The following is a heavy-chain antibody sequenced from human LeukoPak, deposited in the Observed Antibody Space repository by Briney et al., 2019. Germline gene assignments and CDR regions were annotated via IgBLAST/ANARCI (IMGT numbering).Heavy chain of an antibody. Sequence: GASVKVSCKASGYTYNSYDTNWVRQATGQGLEWMGWKNPNCGNTGYAQKFQGRVTITRNTSISTAHMELSSLRSEDTAVYCCARSPYSSCWVDYCGQGTLVTVSA. CDR3: ARSPYSSCWVDY. CDR2: KNPNCGNT. V-gene: IGHV1-8*03. J-gene: IGHJ4*02. D-gene: IGHD6-19*01. CDR1: GYTYNSYD.